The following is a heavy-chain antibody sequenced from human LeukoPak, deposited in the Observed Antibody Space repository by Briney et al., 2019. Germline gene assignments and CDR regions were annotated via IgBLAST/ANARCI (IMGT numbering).Heavy chain of an antibody. V-gene: IGHV1-2*02. CDR2: NNPNSGGT. D-gene: IGHD3-22*01. CDR3: ARGPYDSSGYHLRNWFDP. CDR1: GYTFTGYY. Sequence: ASVKVSCKASGYTFTGYYMHWVRQAPGQGLEWMGWNNPNSGGTNYAQKFQGGVTMTRDTSISTAYMELSRLRSDDTAVYYCARGPYDSSGYHLRNWFDPWGQGTLVTVSS. J-gene: IGHJ5*02.